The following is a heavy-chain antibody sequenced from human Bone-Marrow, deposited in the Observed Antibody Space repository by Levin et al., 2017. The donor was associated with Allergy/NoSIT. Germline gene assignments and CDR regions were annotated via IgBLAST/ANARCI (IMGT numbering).Heavy chain of an antibody. CDR1: GYTFTSFG. CDR2: ISVYNGDT. CDR3: ARDHSAFTLVQGISGYYYYVDV. V-gene: IGHV1-18*01. D-gene: IGHD3-10*01. Sequence: ASVKVSCKASGYTFTSFGISWVRQAPGQGLEWMGGISVYNGDTKYAENFQGRVTITTDTSTTTAYMELRRLSCDDTAIYYCARDHSAFTLVQGISGYYYYVDVWGTGTTVTVSS. J-gene: IGHJ6*03.